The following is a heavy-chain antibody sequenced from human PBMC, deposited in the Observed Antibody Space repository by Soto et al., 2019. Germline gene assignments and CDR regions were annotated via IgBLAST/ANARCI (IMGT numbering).Heavy chain of an antibody. Sequence: PGESLKISCAASGFTFSRYIMHWVRQAPGQGLEWIATISSTSTNIYYADSVKGRITTSRDNPKNSLSLQMDSLRREDTAVYYCARGIASSSLVTFDVWGQGTMVTVSS. CDR2: ISSTSTNI. J-gene: IGHJ3*01. V-gene: IGHV3-21*01. CDR1: GFTFSRYI. D-gene: IGHD2-21*01. CDR3: ARGIASSSLVTFDV.